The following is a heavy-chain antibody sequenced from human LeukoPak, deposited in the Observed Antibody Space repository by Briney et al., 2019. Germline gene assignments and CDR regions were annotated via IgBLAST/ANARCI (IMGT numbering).Heavy chain of an antibody. V-gene: IGHV3-11*01. CDR2: ISSSGTTI. J-gene: IGHJ4*02. D-gene: IGHD3-10*01. CDR1: GFTFSDYY. CDR3: ASLRGVNR. Sequence: PGGSLRHSCAASGFTFSDYYMSWIRQPPGKGLEWVSYISSSGTTIYYADSVRGRFTVSRDNAKNSLYLQMDSLSAEDTAVYYCASLRGVNRWGQGTLVTVSS.